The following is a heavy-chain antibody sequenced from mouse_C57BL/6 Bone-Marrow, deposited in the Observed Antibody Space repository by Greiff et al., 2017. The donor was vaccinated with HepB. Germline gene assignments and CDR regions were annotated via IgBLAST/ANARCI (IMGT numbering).Heavy chain of an antibody. J-gene: IGHJ3*01. V-gene: IGHV5-12*01. CDR3: ARLGFAY. CDR1: GFTFSDYY. Sequence: EVKLMESGGGLVQPGGSLKLSCAASGFTFSDYYMYWVRQTPENRLEWVAYISNGGGSTYYPDTVKGRFTISRDNAKNTLYLQMSRLKSEDTAMYYCARLGFAYWGQGTLVTVSA. CDR2: ISNGGGST.